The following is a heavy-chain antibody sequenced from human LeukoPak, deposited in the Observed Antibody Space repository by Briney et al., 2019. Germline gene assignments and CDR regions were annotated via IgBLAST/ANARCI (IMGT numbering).Heavy chain of an antibody. CDR2: IKPDGREK. J-gene: IGHJ4*02. CDR3: ARDLVGASYY. CDR1: GFTFSTYW. V-gene: IGHV3-7*01. Sequence: GGSLRLSCAASGFTFSTYWMSWLRQAPGEGLEWVANIKPDGREKYYVDSVKGRFTISRDNVKNSLFLQMNSLRAEDTAVYYCARDLVGASYYWGQGTLVTVSS. D-gene: IGHD1-26*01.